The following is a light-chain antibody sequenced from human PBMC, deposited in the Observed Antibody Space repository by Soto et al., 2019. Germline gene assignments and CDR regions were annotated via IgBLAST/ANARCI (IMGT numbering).Light chain of an antibody. CDR3: QQRSNWPQLT. V-gene: IGKV3-11*01. Sequence: EIVLTQSPATLSLSPGERATLSCRACQSVSSYLAWYQQKPGQAPRLLIYDASNRAAGIPARFSGSGSGTDFTLTISSLEPEDFAVYYCQQRSNWPQLTFGGGTKVEIK. CDR2: DAS. J-gene: IGKJ4*01. CDR1: QSVSSY.